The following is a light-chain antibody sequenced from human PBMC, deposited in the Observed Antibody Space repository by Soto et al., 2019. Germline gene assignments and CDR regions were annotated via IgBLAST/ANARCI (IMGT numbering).Light chain of an antibody. CDR3: QQYGASPIYT. CDR2: GAA. V-gene: IGKV3-20*01. J-gene: IGKJ2*01. CDR1: QSVSSTY. Sequence: VLTQSPGTLSLSPGERATLSCRASQSVSSTYLAWYQQKPGQAPRLLIYGAASSATGTPDRFSGSGSGTDFTVTISRREPEDFAVYYYQQYGASPIYTFGQGTKLEI.